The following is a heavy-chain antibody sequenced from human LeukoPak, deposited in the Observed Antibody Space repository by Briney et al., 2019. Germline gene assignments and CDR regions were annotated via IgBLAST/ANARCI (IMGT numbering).Heavy chain of an antibody. J-gene: IGHJ4*02. CDR1: GFFFSSYW. D-gene: IGHD6-25*01. CDR2: ISHTGSTM. CDR3: ARGTAALDY. V-gene: IGHV3-48*04. Sequence: GGSLRLSCAGSGFFFSSYWMSWVRQAPGKGLEWVSYISHTGSTMSYADSVKGRFTISRDNAKNSLYLQMNSLRAEDTAVYHCARGTAALDYWGQGTLVTVSS.